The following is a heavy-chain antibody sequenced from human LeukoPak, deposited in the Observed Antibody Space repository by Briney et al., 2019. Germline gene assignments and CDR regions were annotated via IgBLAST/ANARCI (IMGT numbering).Heavy chain of an antibody. D-gene: IGHD3-22*01. CDR2: ISAYNGNT. V-gene: IGHV1-18*01. CDR1: GYTFTSYG. CDR3: ARDGAYYYDSSGYYYLGDWFDP. Sequence: ASVKVSCKASGYTFTSYGISWVRQAPGQGLEWMGWISAYNGNTNYAQKLQGRVTMTTDTSTSTAYMELRSLRSEDTAVYYCARDGAYYYDSSGYYYLGDWFDPWGQGTLVTVSS. J-gene: IGHJ5*02.